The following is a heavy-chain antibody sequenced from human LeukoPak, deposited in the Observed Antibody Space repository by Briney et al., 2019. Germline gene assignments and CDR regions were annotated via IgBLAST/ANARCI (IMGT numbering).Heavy chain of an antibody. Sequence: PGGSLRLSCAASGFTFSSYTMNWVRQAPGKGLEWASSISPSGIYTWHADSGKGRFTISRDNAKNSVHLQMTSLRADDTAVYYCGRDFLGESGAGGPWGQGVLVTVSS. CDR2: ISPSGIYT. V-gene: IGHV3-21*01. CDR1: GFTFSSYT. CDR3: GRDFLGESGAGGP. J-gene: IGHJ5*02. D-gene: IGHD3-10*01.